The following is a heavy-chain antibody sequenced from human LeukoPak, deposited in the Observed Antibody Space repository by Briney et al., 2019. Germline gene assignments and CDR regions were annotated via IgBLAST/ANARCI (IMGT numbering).Heavy chain of an antibody. J-gene: IGHJ3*02. Sequence: GGSLRLSCAASEFTFTDYYMSWIRQAPGKGLEWVSVLGGSETSTSYADSVKGRFTISRDNSKNTLYLQMNSLRAEDTAVYYCAKDWGGSYHGNAFDIWGQGTMVTVSS. V-gene: IGHV3-23*01. CDR2: LGGSETST. CDR1: EFTFTDYY. CDR3: AKDWGGSYHGNAFDI. D-gene: IGHD1-26*01.